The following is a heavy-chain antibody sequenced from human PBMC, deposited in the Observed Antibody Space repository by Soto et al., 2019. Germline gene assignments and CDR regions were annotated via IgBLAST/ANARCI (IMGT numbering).Heavy chain of an antibody. CDR2: IDPSDSYT. V-gene: IGHV5-10-1*01. CDR3: ARRGGYSYGFGNYYYGMDV. Sequence: PGESLKISCKGSGYSFTSYWISWVRQMPGKGLEWMGRIDPSDSYTNYSPSFQGHVTISADKSISTAYLQWSSLKASDTAMYYCARRGGYSYGFGNYYYGMDVWGQGTTVTVSS. D-gene: IGHD5-18*01. CDR1: GYSFTSYW. J-gene: IGHJ6*02.